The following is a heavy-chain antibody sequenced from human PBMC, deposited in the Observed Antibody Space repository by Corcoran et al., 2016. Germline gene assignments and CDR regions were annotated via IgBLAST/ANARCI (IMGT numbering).Heavy chain of an antibody. J-gene: IGHJ6*02. CDR1: GGTYSSYA. Sequence: QVQRVQSEAEVKKPGPSVKAYCKASGGTYSSYAISWVRQAPGQGLEWMGGIIPIFGTANYAQKFQGRVTITADESTSTAYMELGSLGSEDTAVDYCARDGTADSGYDKVGIAAAGPLGMDVWGQGFTFTVSS. V-gene: IGHV1-69*01. CDR2: IIPIFGTA. D-gene: IGHD6-13*01. CDR3: ARDGTADSGYDKVGIAAAGPLGMDV.